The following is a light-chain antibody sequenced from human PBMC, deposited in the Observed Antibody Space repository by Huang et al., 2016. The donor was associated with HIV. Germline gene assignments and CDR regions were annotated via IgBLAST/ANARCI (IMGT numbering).Light chain of an antibody. J-gene: IGKJ2*01. Sequence: EIVMTQSPATLSVSPGERAALSCRASHSVYTNLAWYQQKPGQAPRLLIYDASTRATGIPVKFSGSGSGTEFTLTISSLQSEDFAVYYCQQYKGWPPKYTFGQGTKLEIK. V-gene: IGKV3-15*01. CDR2: DAS. CDR3: QQYKGWPPKYT. CDR1: HSVYTN.